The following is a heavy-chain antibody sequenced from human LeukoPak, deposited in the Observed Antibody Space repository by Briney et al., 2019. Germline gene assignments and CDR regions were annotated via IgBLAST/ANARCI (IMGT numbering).Heavy chain of an antibody. CDR3: ATLYDSSGLYDYYYYGMDV. CDR2: IYSGGIT. V-gene: IGHV3-66*01. Sequence: TGGSLRLSCAASGFTVSSNYMSWVRQAPGKGLGWVSVIYSGGITYHADSVKGRFTISRDNSKNTLYLQMNSLRAEDTAVYYCATLYDSSGLYDYYYYGMDVWGQGTTVTVSS. J-gene: IGHJ6*02. CDR1: GFTVSSNY. D-gene: IGHD3-22*01.